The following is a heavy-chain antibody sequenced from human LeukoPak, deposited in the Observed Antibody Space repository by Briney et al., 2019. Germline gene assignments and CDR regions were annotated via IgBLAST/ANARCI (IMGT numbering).Heavy chain of an antibody. CDR1: GDSISSYC. Sequence: SETLSLTCTVSGDSISSYCWSWIXQPPGXXLQWXGDIYYXGXTNYNHSLKSRVTISVDPYKNQFSLKMSSVTAADTAVYYCARGTYYYDSSGYYYYYYGMDVWGQGTTVTVSS. J-gene: IGHJ6*02. D-gene: IGHD3-22*01. CDR3: ARGTYYYDSSGYYYYYYGMDV. CDR2: IYYXGXT. V-gene: IGHV4-59*01.